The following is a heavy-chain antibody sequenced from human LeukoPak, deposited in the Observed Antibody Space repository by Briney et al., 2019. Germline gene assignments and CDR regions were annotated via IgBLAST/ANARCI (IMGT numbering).Heavy chain of an antibody. Sequence: SETLSLTCTVSGGSLSSYYWSWIRQPAGKGLEWIGRIHTSGNTDYNPSLKSRVTMSVDTSKNQFSLTVRSVTAADTAVYYCAREGSATARPFVSNDYWGQGTLVTVSS. D-gene: IGHD6-6*01. CDR1: GGSLSSYY. V-gene: IGHV4-4*07. J-gene: IGHJ4*02. CDR2: IHTSGNT. CDR3: AREGSATARPFVSNDY.